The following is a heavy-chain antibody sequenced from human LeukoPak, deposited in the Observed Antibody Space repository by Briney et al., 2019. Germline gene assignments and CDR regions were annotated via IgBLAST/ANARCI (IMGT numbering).Heavy chain of an antibody. Sequence: GGSLRLSCAASGFTFSIYAMSWVRQAPGKGLEWVSALSGSGGSTYSADSVKGRFTISRDNSQNTLYLQMNSLRAEGTAVYYCAKHRGYSYAGGYWYFDLWGRGTLVTVSS. CDR1: GFTFSIYA. J-gene: IGHJ2*01. CDR2: LSGSGGST. CDR3: AKHRGYSYAGGYWYFDL. V-gene: IGHV3-23*01. D-gene: IGHD5-18*01.